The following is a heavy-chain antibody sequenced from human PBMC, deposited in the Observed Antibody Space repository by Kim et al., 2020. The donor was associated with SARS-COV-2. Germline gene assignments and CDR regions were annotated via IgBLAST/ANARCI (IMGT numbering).Heavy chain of an antibody. V-gene: IGHV3-23*01. Sequence: GGSLRLSCAASGFTFSSYAMSWVRQAPGKGLEWVSAISGSGGSTYYADSVKGRFTISRDNSKNTLYLQMNSLRAEDTAVYYCAMTYDSSGYGWFDPWGQGPLVTVSS. CDR3: AMTYDSSGYGWFDP. CDR2: ISGSGGST. J-gene: IGHJ5*02. D-gene: IGHD3-22*01. CDR1: GFTFSSYA.